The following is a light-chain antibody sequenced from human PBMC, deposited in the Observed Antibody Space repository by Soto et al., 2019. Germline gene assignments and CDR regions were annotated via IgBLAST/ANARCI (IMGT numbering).Light chain of an antibody. Sequence: DVQMTQSPSTLSASVGDRVTITCRASQSVTSWLAWYQQKPGKAPKVLIYDASSLESGVPSRFSGSGSGTEFTLTISSLHPDDFATYYCHHYNSYPGTCGQGTKVEIK. J-gene: IGKJ1*01. CDR1: QSVTSW. CDR3: HHYNSYPGT. V-gene: IGKV1-5*01. CDR2: DAS.